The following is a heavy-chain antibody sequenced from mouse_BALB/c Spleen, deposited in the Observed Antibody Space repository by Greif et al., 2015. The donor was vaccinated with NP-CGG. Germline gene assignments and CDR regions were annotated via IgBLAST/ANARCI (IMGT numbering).Heavy chain of an antibody. CDR1: GFNIKDTY. CDR2: IDPANGNT. Sequence: VQLKESGAELVKPGASVKLSCTASGFNIKDTYMHWVKQRPEQGLEWIGRIDPANGNTKYDPKFQGKATITADTSSNTAYLQLSSLTSEDTAVYYCASIYYDYEGGTYWGQGTPVTVSA. CDR3: ASIYYDYEGGTY. D-gene: IGHD2-4*01. J-gene: IGHJ3*01. V-gene: IGHV14-3*02.